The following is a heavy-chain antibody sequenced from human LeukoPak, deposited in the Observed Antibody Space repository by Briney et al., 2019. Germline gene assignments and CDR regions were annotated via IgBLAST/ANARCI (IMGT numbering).Heavy chain of an antibody. J-gene: IGHJ4*02. V-gene: IGHV3-30*18. CDR2: ISYDGSNK. D-gene: IGHD6-13*01. Sequence: PGGSLRLSCAASGFTFSSYGMRWVRQAPGKGLEWVAVISYDGSNKYYADSVKGRFTISRDNSKNTLYLQMNSLRAEDTAVYYCAKDPSIAAAGTDYWGQGTLVTVSS. CDR3: AKDPSIAAAGTDY. CDR1: GFTFSSYG.